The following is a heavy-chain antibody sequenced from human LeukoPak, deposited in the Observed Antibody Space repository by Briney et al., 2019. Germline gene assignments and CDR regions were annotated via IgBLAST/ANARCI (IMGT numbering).Heavy chain of an antibody. CDR2: VFNDGSNQ. CDR3: AKDAERGFDHSNSLQK. Sequence: GGSLRLSCAASKFTFSHYGMHWVRQAPGKGLEWVAVVFNDGSNQYYADSVKGRFTVSRDNSQNMLYLQMNSLRPEDTAVYYCAKDAERGFDHSNSLQKWGQGTLVTVSS. J-gene: IGHJ4*02. V-gene: IGHV3-33*03. D-gene: IGHD3-9*01. CDR1: KFTFSHYG.